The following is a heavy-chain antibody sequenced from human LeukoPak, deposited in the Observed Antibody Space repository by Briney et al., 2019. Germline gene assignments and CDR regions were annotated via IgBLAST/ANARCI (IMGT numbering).Heavy chain of an antibody. D-gene: IGHD6-19*01. CDR1: GCGFTTYW. CDR3: GGHRRCSTGGRYFDF. J-gene: IGHJ4*02. CDR2: IYSDDSDT. V-gene: IGHV5-51*01. Sequence: GGSLKIPCQGSGCGFTTYWIGWVRPVPGKGLEGKGSIYSDDSDTRYSPSLQGRVTISADKSVRTPSPQWSCLNASHTAMFYCGGHRRCSTGGRYFDFGGQGSLVTVSS.